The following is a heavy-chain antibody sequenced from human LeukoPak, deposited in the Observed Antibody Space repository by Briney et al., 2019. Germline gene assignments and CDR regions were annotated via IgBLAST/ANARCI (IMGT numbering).Heavy chain of an antibody. D-gene: IGHD3-10*01. V-gene: IGHV3-21*01. J-gene: IGHJ4*02. CDR3: ARGPPLVRGVTFAY. CDR2: ISTSSSYI. CDR1: GFTFSTYT. Sequence: GGSLRLSCSASGFTFSTYTMNWVRQAPGKGLEWVSSISTSSSYIYYADSVKGRFTISRDNAKNSLYLQMNSLRAEDTAVYYCARGPPLVRGVTFAYWGQGSPVTVSS.